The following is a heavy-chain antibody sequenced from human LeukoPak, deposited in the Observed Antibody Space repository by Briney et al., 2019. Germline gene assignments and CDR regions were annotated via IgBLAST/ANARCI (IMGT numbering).Heavy chain of an antibody. CDR2: VNPDTGNT. D-gene: IGHD3/OR15-3a*01. Sequence: ASVKVSCKAAGYSFTTFHINWVRQAPGQGPEWMGWVNPDTGNTGFAQKFQGRVTITQNRSVTTVYMELSSLTSEDTAVYYCARRGLVAGIYDLVYGFDIWGQGTMVTVSS. V-gene: IGHV1-8*03. CDR3: ARRGLVAGIYDLVYGFDI. CDR1: GYSFTTFH. J-gene: IGHJ3*02.